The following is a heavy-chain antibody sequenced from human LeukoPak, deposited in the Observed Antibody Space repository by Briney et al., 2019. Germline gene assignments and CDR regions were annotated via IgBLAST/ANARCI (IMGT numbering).Heavy chain of an antibody. J-gene: IGHJ4*02. Sequence: GGSLRLSCAASGFTVSGNYMSLVRQAPGKGLEWVSLIYSSGFTHYADSVKGRFTISRDNSKNTLYLQMNSLRAEDTAVYYCARGRSNYYFDYWGQGTLVTVSS. D-gene: IGHD3-10*01. CDR2: IYSSGFT. CDR3: ARGRSNYYFDY. V-gene: IGHV3-66*01. CDR1: GFTVSGNY.